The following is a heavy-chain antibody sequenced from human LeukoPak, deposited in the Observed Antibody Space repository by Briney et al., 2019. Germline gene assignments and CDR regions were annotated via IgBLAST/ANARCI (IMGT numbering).Heavy chain of an antibody. CDR3: ALLGSRYSDYKRGGYFFDY. D-gene: IGHD4-11*01. CDR2: SYYSGNT. J-gene: IGHJ4*02. CDR1: GGSISSGSYF. Sequence: PSETLSLTCTVSGGSISSGSYFWTWIRQPPGKGLQWIGYSYYSGNTYYNPSLKSRVTFSLDTSRNQFSLRLTSVTAADTAVYYCALLGSRYSDYKRGGYFFDYWGQGTLVTVSS. V-gene: IGHV4-61*01.